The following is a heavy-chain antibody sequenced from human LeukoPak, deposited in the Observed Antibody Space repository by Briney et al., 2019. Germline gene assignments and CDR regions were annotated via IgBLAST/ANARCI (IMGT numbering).Heavy chain of an antibody. V-gene: IGHV4-61*01. CDR3: AATHSSGADFDY. CDR2: IYYSGST. CDR1: GGSVSSGSYY. J-gene: IGHJ4*02. D-gene: IGHD3-22*01. Sequence: PSETLSLTCTVSGGSVSSGSYYWSWIRQPPGKGLEWIRYIYYSGSTNYNPSLKSRVTISVDTSKNQFSLKLSSVTAADTAVYYCAATHSSGADFDYWGQGTLVTVSS.